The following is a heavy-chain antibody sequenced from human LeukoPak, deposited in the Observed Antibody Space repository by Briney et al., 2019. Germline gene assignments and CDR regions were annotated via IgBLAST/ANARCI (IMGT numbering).Heavy chain of an antibody. J-gene: IGHJ4*02. CDR1: GDTFSSYA. CDR2: IIPIFGTA. CDR3: ASAPKYSSSSPFDY. V-gene: IGHV1-69*01. Sequence: ASVKVSCKASGDTFSSYAISWVRQAPGQGLEWMGGIIPIFGTANYAQKFQGRVTITADESTSTAYMELSSLRSEDTAVYYCASAPKYSSSSPFDYWGQGTLVTVSS. D-gene: IGHD6-6*01.